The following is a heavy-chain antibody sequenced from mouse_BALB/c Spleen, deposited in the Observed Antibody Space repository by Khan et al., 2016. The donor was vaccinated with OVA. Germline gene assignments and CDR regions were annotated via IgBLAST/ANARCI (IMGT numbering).Heavy chain of an antibody. CDR1: GYTFTSYT. V-gene: IGHV1-4*01. D-gene: IGHD2-14*01. CDR3: VRDRADHRNDGWFAY. Sequence: VKLQQSGAELARPGASVKMSCKASGYTFTSYTIHWIKKRPGQGLEWIGYINPSNGYTNYNQKFKDKATLTTDKSSTTAYLQLSSLTSDDSAVYNCVRDRADHRNDGWFAYWGQGTLVTVSA. J-gene: IGHJ3*01. CDR2: INPSNGYT.